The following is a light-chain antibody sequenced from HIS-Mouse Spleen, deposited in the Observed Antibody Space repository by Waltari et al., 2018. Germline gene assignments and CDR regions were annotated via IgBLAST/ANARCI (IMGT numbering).Light chain of an antibody. CDR1: SSNIGSNT. CDR3: AAWDDSLNGSVV. V-gene: IGLV1-44*01. CDR2: SNN. Sequence: QSVLTQPPSASGTPGQRVTISCSGRSSNIGSNTVNWSQQLPGTAPKLLISSNNQRPSGVPDRFSGSKSGTSASLAISGLQSEDEADYYCAAWDDSLNGSVVFGGGTKLTVL. J-gene: IGLJ2*01.